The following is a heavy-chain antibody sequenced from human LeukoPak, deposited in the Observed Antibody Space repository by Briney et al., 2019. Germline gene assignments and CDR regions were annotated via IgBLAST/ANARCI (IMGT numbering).Heavy chain of an antibody. CDR3: ARDEPGSGFDP. V-gene: IGHV4-59*01. J-gene: IGHJ5*02. CDR2: MYYSGST. CDR1: GGPITPYY. D-gene: IGHD3-10*01. Sequence: SETLSLTCTVSGGPITPYYWSWIRQPPVKGLEWIGYMYYSGSTNYNPSLKSRVTISVDTSKNQFSLTLSSVTAADTAVYYCARDEPGSGFDPWGQGTLVTVSS.